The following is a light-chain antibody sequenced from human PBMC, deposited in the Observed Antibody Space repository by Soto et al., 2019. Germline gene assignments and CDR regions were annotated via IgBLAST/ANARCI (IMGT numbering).Light chain of an antibody. J-gene: IGKJ1*01. V-gene: IGKV3-15*01. CDR1: QNVLSN. CDR2: GAS. Sequence: EIVMMQSPATLSVSPGERATLSCRASQNVLSNLAWYQQKPGQAPRLLIYGASTRATGLPARFSGSGSGTQFTLTISSLQPDDFATYYCQQYQTYWTFGQGTKVDI. CDR3: QQYQTYWT.